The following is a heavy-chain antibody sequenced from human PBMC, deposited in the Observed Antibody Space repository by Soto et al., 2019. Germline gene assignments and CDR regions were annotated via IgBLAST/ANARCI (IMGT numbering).Heavy chain of an antibody. CDR3: ARGLNVLKSGWDL. Sequence: QVQLVQSGAEVKKSGASVKVSCKASGYTFTSYYMHWVRQAPGQGLEWMGMINPSTGSTTYAQKFQGRVTMTRDTSTSTVSMELSSLRSEDTAVYYCARGLNVLKSGWDLWGQGTLVTVSS. CDR1: GYTFTSYY. J-gene: IGHJ4*02. D-gene: IGHD6-19*01. CDR2: INPSTGST. V-gene: IGHV1-46*01.